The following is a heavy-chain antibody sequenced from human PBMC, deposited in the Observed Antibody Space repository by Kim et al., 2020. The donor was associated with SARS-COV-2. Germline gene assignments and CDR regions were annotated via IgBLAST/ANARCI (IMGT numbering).Heavy chain of an antibody. D-gene: IGHD4-4*01. CDR1: GYTFTSYG. CDR2: ISAYNGNT. V-gene: IGHV1-18*01. Sequence: ASVKVSCKASGYTFTSYGISWVRQAPGQGLEWMGWISAYNGNTNYAQKLQGRVTMTTDTSTSTAYMELRSLRSDDTAVYYCARDGPYSNYKPSYYYGMDIWSEGTTVTDSS. CDR3: ARDGPYSNYKPSYYYGMDI. J-gene: IGHJ6*04.